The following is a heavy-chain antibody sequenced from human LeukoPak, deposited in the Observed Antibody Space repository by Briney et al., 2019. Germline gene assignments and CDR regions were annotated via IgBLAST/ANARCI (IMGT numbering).Heavy chain of an antibody. CDR2: IGYEGVHK. CDR1: GFTFNNFG. CDR3: AKDLHGGYSSDY. Sequence: GGSLRLSCAASGFTFNNFGMHWVRQAPGKGLEWVSFIGYEGVHKYYADSVKGRFTISKDNSKATLYLQMNSLRPEDTVVYYCAKDLHGGYSSDYWGQGTLVTVFS. V-gene: IGHV3-30*02. J-gene: IGHJ4*02. D-gene: IGHD4-23*01.